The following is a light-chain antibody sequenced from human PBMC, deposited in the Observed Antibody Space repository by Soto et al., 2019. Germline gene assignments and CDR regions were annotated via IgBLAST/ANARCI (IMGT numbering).Light chain of an antibody. V-gene: IGKV3-20*01. CDR2: GAS. CDR3: QQYGSSPGT. J-gene: IGKJ1*01. CDR1: QSVSSSY. Sequence: EIVLTQSPGTLSLSPGERATLSCRASQSVSSSYLAWYQQKPVQAPRLLIYGASSRATGIPDRFSGSGSGTYVTITSSRLEPEDFAVYYCQQYGSSPGTFGQGNKVEIK.